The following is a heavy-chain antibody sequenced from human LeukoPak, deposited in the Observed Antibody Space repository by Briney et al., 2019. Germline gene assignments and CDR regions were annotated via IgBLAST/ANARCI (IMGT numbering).Heavy chain of an antibody. CDR2: MSYDGSNK. Sequence: GRSLRLSCAASGFTFSSYAMHWVRQAPGKGLEWVAIMSYDGSNKYYADSVKGRFTISRDNSKNTLYLQMNSLRAEDTAVYYCARVSGAAHDFWGQGTLVTVSS. D-gene: IGHD6-13*01. CDR1: GFTFSSYA. CDR3: ARVSGAAHDF. J-gene: IGHJ4*02. V-gene: IGHV3-30-3*01.